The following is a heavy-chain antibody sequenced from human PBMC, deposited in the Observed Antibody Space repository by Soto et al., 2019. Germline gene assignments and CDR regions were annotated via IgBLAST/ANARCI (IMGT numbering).Heavy chain of an antibody. CDR3: ASRGAWNYPFDY. CDR2: ISYDGSNK. V-gene: IGHV3-30*03. Sequence: PRGSLLLSCASSVFTFSIYAMRWVRQAPGKGLEWVAVISYDGSNKYYADSVKGRFTISRDNSKNTLYLQMNSLRAEDTAVYYCASRGAWNYPFDYWGQGTLVTVSS. CDR1: VFTFSIYA. J-gene: IGHJ4*02. D-gene: IGHD1-7*01.